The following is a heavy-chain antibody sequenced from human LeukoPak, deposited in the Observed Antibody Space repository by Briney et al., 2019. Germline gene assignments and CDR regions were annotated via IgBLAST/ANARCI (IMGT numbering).Heavy chain of an antibody. CDR2: INPNTGGT. Sequence: ASVKVSFKASGYTFTGYYIHWVRQAPGQGLEWMGWINPNTGGTNYAQQFQGRVTMTRDTSITTAYMDLSSLTSDDTAVYYCARSPMVRGVRWFDPWGQGTLVTVSS. D-gene: IGHD3-10*01. V-gene: IGHV1-2*02. CDR1: GYTFTGYY. CDR3: ARSPMVRGVRWFDP. J-gene: IGHJ5*02.